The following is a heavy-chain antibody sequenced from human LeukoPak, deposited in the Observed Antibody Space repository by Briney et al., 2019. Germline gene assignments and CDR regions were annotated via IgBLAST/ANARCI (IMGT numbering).Heavy chain of an antibody. V-gene: IGHV3-11*01. CDR3: ASLDY. J-gene: IGHJ4*02. CDR1: GFTFSDYF. CDR2: ISSSGSII. Sequence: GGSLRLSCTASGFTFSDYFMTWIRQAPGKGLEWISYISSSGSIIYYGDSVKGRFTVSRDNAKNSQYLQMNSLRAEDTAVYYCASLDYWGQGTLVTVSS.